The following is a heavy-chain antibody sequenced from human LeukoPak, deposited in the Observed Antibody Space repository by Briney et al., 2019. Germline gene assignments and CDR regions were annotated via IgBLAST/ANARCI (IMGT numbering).Heavy chain of an antibody. Sequence: SETLSLTCAVYGGSFSGYYWSWIRQPPGKGLEWIGEINHSGSTNYNPSLKSRVTISVDTSKNQFSLKLSSVTAADTAVYYCARHPFATPFDHWGRGTLVTVSS. CDR1: GGSFSGYY. V-gene: IGHV4-34*01. CDR3: ARHPFATPFDH. CDR2: INHSGST. J-gene: IGHJ4*02.